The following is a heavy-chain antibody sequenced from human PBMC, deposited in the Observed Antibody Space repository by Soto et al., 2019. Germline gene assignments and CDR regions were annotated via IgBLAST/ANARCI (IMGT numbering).Heavy chain of an antibody. CDR1: GGSISSYY. V-gene: IGHV4-4*07. Sequence: SETLSLTCTVSGGSISSYYWSWIRQPAGKGLEWIGRIYTSGSTNYNPSLKGRVTISVDTSKNQFSLKLSSVTAADTGVYYCAREACDCALNCWGQGTLVTVSS. D-gene: IGHD2-21*01. CDR3: AREACDCALNC. J-gene: IGHJ4*02. CDR2: IYTSGST.